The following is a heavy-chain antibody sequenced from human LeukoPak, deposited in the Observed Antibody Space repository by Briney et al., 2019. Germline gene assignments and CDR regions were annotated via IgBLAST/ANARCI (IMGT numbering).Heavy chain of an antibody. CDR2: INHSGST. CDR3: ARRLDIAVAGIKTGDYFDY. Sequence: PSETLSLTCAVYGGSFSGHYWSWIRQSPGKGLEWIGEINHSGSTNYNPSLKSRVTISVDTSKNQFSLKLSSVTAADTAVYYCARRLDIAVAGIKTGDYFDYWGQGALVTVSS. CDR1: GGSFSGHY. J-gene: IGHJ4*02. D-gene: IGHD6-19*01. V-gene: IGHV4-34*01.